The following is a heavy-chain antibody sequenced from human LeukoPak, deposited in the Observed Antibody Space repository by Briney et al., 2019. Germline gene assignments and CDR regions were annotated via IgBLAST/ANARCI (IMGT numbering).Heavy chain of an antibody. CDR3: ASTGLVATIWVLDY. J-gene: IGHJ4*02. CDR2: IYYSGST. V-gene: IGHV4-59*01. D-gene: IGHD5-12*01. Sequence: PSETLSLTCTVSGGSISSYYWSWIRQPPGKGLEWIGYIYYSGSTNYNPSLKSRVTISVDTSKNQFSLKLSSVTAADTAVYYCASTGLVATIWVLDYRGQGTLVTVSS. CDR1: GGSISSYY.